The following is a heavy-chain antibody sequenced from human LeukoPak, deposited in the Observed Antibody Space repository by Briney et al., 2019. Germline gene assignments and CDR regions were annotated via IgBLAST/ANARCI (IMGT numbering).Heavy chain of an antibody. D-gene: IGHD1-14*01. V-gene: IGHV3-74*01. CDR3: ARDENRRNPPDY. CDR1: GFTYSRYW. CDR2: IKGDESYT. Sequence: GGSLRLSCAASGFTYSRYWMHWVRQVPGKGLVWVARIKGDESYTFYADSVKGRFTISRDNAKNSLYLQMNSLRAEDTAVYYCARDENRRNPPDYWGQGTLVTVSS. J-gene: IGHJ4*02.